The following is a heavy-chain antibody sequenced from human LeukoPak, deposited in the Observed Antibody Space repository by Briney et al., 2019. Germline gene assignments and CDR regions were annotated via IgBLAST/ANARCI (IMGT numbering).Heavy chain of an antibody. CDR3: ARGLDYLYYMDV. CDR2: IYSSGST. CDR1: GGSFSGYY. V-gene: IGHV4-59*10. J-gene: IGHJ6*03. Sequence: PSETLSLTCAVYGGSFSGYYWSWIRQPAGKGLEWIGRIYSSGSTNYNPSLKSRVTISVDTSKNQFSLKLSSVTAADTAVYYCARGLDYLYYMDVWGKGTTVTVSS. D-gene: IGHD3/OR15-3a*01.